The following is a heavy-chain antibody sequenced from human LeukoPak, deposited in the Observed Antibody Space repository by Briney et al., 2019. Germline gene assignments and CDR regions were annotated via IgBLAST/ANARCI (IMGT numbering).Heavy chain of an antibody. CDR1: GGSISSSSYY. CDR3: ARDLYEATVTTSRVSFGWFDP. CDR2: IYYSGST. D-gene: IGHD4-11*01. J-gene: IGHJ5*02. Sequence: PSETLSLTCTVSGGSISSSSYYWGWIRQPPGKGLEWIGSIYYSGSTYYNPSLKSRVTISVDTSKNQFSLKLSSVTAADTAVYYCARDLYEATVTTSRVSFGWFDPWGQGTLVTVSS. V-gene: IGHV4-39*07.